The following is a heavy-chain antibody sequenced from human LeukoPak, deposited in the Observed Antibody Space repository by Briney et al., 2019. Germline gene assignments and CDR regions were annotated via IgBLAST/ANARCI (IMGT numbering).Heavy chain of an antibody. D-gene: IGHD5-18*01. CDR3: ARWQLWSSHYYYYMDV. V-gene: IGHV4-59*01. CDR1: GGSISSYY. J-gene: IGHJ6*03. Sequence: KPLETLSLTCTVSGGSISSYYWSWIRQPPGKGLEWIGYIYYSGSTNYNPSLKSRVTISVDTSKNQFSLKLSSVTAADTAVYYCARWQLWSSHYYYYMDVWGKGTTVTVSS. CDR2: IYYSGST.